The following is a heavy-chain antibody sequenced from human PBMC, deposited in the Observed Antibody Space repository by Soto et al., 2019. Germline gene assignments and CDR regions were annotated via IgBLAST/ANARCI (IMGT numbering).Heavy chain of an antibody. V-gene: IGHV3-23*01. CDR2: ISGSGSST. CDR1: GFTFSSYA. Sequence: PGGSLRLSCAASGFTFSSYAINWVRQAPGKGLEWVSVISGSGSSTYYADSVKGRFTISRDNSKNTLYLQMNSLRAEDTAVYYCASRSSGWYFDYWGQGTLVTVSS. CDR3: ASRSSGWYFDY. J-gene: IGHJ4*02. D-gene: IGHD6-19*01.